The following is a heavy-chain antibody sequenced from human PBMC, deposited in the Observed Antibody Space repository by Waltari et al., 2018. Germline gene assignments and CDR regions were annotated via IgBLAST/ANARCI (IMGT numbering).Heavy chain of an antibody. D-gene: IGHD5-18*01. V-gene: IGHV3-66*02. CDR2: MYPPGSS. CDR1: GFTGPSTQ. J-gene: IGHJ4*02. CDR3: ARARDEHTAMVFFDL. Sequence: DVQLAESGAGLVHPGGSLRPSCAASGFTGPSTQMSWVRQSPGKGLEWVSVMYPPGSSYNADAVEGRFSISRDISQNTVHLQMNNLRLEDTAIYYCARARDEHTAMVFFDLWGQGTVVTVSS.